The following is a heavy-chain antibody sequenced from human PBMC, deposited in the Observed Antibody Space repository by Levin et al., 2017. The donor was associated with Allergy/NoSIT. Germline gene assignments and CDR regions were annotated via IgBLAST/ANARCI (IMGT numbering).Heavy chain of an antibody. Sequence: GGSLRLSCAASGSTFSGSAIHWVRQASGKGLEWVGRIRSKAKGYATAYGASVKGRFTISRDDSKTYLQMNSLKTEDTAMYYYTTLGDYFDSWGQGTLVTVSS. CDR1: GSTFSGSA. CDR3: TTLGDYFDS. D-gene: IGHD1-26*01. V-gene: IGHV3-73*01. J-gene: IGHJ4*02. CDR2: IRSKAKGYAT.